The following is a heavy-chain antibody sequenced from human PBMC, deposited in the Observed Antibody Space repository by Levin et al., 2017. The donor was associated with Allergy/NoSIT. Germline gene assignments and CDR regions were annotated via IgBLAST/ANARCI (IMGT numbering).Heavy chain of an antibody. V-gene: IGHV4-4*02. CDR3: TGYGDYDSYWYFDL. CDR1: GGSISSSNW. CDR2: IYHSGST. Sequence: PSETLSLTCAVSGGSISSSNWWSWVRQPPGKGLEWIGEIYHSGSTNYNPSLKSRVTISVDKSKNQFSLKLSSVTAADTAVYYCTGYGDYDSYWYFDLWGRGTLVTVSS. J-gene: IGHJ2*01. D-gene: IGHD4-17*01.